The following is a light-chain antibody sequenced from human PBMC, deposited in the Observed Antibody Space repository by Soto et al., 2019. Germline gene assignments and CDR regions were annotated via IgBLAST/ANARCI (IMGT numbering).Light chain of an antibody. CDR2: GAS. Sequence: EIVMTQSPATLSASPGERATLSCRASQTISKKLAWYQHKPGQAPRLLIYGASTRVTGIPARVSGSGSGTEFTLTISSLQSEDVAVYYCQQYDNWPPITFGGGTKVEIK. CDR1: QTISKK. J-gene: IGKJ4*01. V-gene: IGKV3-15*01. CDR3: QQYDNWPPIT.